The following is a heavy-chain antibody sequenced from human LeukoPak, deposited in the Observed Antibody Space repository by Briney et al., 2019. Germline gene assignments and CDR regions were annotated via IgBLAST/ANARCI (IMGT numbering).Heavy chain of an antibody. CDR3: AKDLAPLYYDSSGYIDY. J-gene: IGHJ4*02. CDR2: ISGSGGST. D-gene: IGHD3-22*01. V-gene: IGHV3-23*01. Sequence: PGGSLRLSCAASGFTFSSYAMSWVRQAPGKGLEWVSAISGSGGSTYYADSVKGRFTISRDNSKNTLYLQMNSLRAEDTAVYYCAKDLAPLYYDSSGYIDYWGQGTLVTVSS. CDR1: GFTFSSYA.